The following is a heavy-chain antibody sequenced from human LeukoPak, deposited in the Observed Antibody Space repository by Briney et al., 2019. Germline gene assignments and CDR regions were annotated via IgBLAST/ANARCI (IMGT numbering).Heavy chain of an antibody. J-gene: IGHJ4*02. CDR1: GGSISSSSYY. CDR3: ARAFYSNSWYYKEDFFDY. Sequence: PSETLSLTCTVSGGSISSSSYYWGWIRQPPGKGLEWIGSIYYSGSTYYEPSLKSRVTISVDTSKNQFSLKLSSVTAADTAVYYCARAFYSNSWYYKEDFFDYWGQGTPVTVSS. V-gene: IGHV4-39*07. CDR2: IYYSGST. D-gene: IGHD6-13*01.